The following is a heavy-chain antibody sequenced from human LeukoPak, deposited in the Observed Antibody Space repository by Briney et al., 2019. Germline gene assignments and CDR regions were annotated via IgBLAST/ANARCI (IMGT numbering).Heavy chain of an antibody. Sequence: GGSLRLSCAASGFAFDDYGMSWVRQAPGKGLEWVSGINWNGGSTGYADSVKGRFTISRDNAKNSLYLQMNSLRDEDTALYYCARDQPYCSSTSCYWDAFDIWGQGAMVTVSS. D-gene: IGHD2-2*01. CDR1: GFAFDDYG. CDR2: INWNGGST. V-gene: IGHV3-20*04. CDR3: ARDQPYCSSTSCYWDAFDI. J-gene: IGHJ3*02.